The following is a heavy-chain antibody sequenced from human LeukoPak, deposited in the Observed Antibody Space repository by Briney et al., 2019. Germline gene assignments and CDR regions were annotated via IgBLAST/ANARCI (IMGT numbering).Heavy chain of an antibody. Sequence: SETLSLTCTVSGYSISSGYYWSWIRQPAGKGLEWIGRIYTSGSTNYNPSLKSRVTMSVDTSKNQFSLKLSSVTAADTAVYYCARGGGVVVTADDYWGQGTLVTVSS. CDR2: IYTSGST. J-gene: IGHJ4*02. V-gene: IGHV4-4*07. D-gene: IGHD2-21*02. CDR3: ARGGGVVVTADDY. CDR1: GYSISSGYY.